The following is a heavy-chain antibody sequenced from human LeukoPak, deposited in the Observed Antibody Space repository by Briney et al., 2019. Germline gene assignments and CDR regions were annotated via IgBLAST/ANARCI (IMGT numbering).Heavy chain of an antibody. V-gene: IGHV1-2*06. CDR1: GGTFSSYA. D-gene: IGHD3-9*01. CDR2: INPNSGGT. Sequence: ASVKVSCKASGGTFSSYAISWVRQAPGQGLEWMGRINPNSGGTNYAQKFQGRVTMTRDTSISTAYMELSRLRSDDTAVYYCARTSHYDILTGYLVYYFDYWGQGTLVTVSS. J-gene: IGHJ4*02. CDR3: ARTSHYDILTGYLVYYFDY.